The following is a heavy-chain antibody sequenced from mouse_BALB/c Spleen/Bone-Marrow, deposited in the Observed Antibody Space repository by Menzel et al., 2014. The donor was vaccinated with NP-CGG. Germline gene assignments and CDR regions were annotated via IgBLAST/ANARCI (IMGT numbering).Heavy chain of an antibody. V-gene: IGHV1-9*01. J-gene: IGHJ3*01. CDR3: ARERGY. CDR2: ILPGSGST. CDR1: GYPFSSYW. Sequence: QVQLKHSGAELMKTGASVKISCKATGYPFSSYWIEWVKQRPGHGLDWIGEILPGSGSTNYNEKFKGKATFTADTSSNTAYMQLSSLTSEDSAVYYCARERGYWGQGTLVTVSA.